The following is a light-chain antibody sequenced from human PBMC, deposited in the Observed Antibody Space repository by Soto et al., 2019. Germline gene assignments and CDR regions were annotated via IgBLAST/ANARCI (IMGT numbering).Light chain of an antibody. CDR3: SSYTTSTSFIL. V-gene: IGLV1-47*02. Sequence: QSVLTQPPSASGTPGQRVTISCSGSSSNIGSNYVYWYQQLPGTAPKLLIYSNNQRPSGVPDRFSGSKSGTSASLAISGLRSEDEADYYCSSYTTSTSFILFGGGTQLTVL. CDR1: SSNIGSNY. CDR2: SNN. J-gene: IGLJ2*01.